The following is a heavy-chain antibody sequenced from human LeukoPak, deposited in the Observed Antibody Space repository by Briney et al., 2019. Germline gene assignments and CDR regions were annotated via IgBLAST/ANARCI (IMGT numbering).Heavy chain of an antibody. Sequence: GASVKVSCKASGYTFTSYGISWVRQAPGQGLEWMGWISAYNGNTNYAQKLQGRVTMTTDTSTSTAYMELRSLRSDDTAVYYCARAPVVPAAKTYYYYYYMDVWGKGTTVTVSS. J-gene: IGHJ6*03. V-gene: IGHV1-18*01. CDR1: GYTFTSYG. D-gene: IGHD2-2*01. CDR2: ISAYNGNT. CDR3: ARAPVVPAAKTYYYYYYMDV.